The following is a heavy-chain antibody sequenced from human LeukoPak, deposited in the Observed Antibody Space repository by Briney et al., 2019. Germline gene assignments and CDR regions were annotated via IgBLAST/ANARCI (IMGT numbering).Heavy chain of an antibody. CDR1: GGSFSGYY. Sequence: PSETLSLTCAVYGGSFSGYYWSWIRQPPGKGLEWIGEINHSGSTNYNPSLKSRVTISVDTSKNQFSLKLSSVTAADTAFYYCARGGSAMGNGESWFAYWGQGILVTVSS. J-gene: IGHJ4*02. D-gene: IGHD1-26*01. V-gene: IGHV4-34*01. CDR2: INHSGST. CDR3: ARGGSAMGNGESWFAY.